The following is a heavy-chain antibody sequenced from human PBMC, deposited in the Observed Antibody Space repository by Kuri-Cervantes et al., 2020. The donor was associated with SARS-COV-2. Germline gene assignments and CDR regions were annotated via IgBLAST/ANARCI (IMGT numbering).Heavy chain of an antibody. CDR1: GYTFTYRY. CDR3: ARSGLRVTDYGMDV. CDR2: ITVYNGNT. J-gene: IGHJ6*02. Sequence: SVKVSCKPSGYTFTYRYLHWVRQAPGQALEWMGWITVYNGNTKYAQKFQDRVTISRDPSMSTVYMELSNLKSEDTALYYCARSGLRVTDYGMDVWGQGTTVTVSS. V-gene: IGHV1-45*02. D-gene: IGHD3/OR15-3a*01.